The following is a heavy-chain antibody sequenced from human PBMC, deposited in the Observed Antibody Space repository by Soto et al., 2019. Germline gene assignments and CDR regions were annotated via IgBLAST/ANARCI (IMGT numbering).Heavy chain of an antibody. CDR1: GFRFDYYA. V-gene: IGHV3-23*01. CDR2: ISGSGNNI. CDR3: AKDPRTGPQLRLVESLPFYFDS. J-gene: IGHJ4*02. D-gene: IGHD3-16*01. Sequence: EVQLLESGGGLVQPGGSLRLSCAASGFRFDYYAMTWIRQAAGRGLEWVSSISGSGNNIDYSDSVKGRFIISRENSKKTLFLQMNSLRAEDTAIYYCAKDPRTGPQLRLVESLPFYFDSWGQGTVVTVSS.